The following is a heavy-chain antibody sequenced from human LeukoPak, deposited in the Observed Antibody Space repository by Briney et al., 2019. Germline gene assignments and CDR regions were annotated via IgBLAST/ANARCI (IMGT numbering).Heavy chain of an antibody. D-gene: IGHD3-16*01. J-gene: IGHJ4*02. CDR1: GGSISSGDYY. Sequence: SETLSLTCTVSGGSISSGDYYWTWIRPHPGQGLEWIGYIYKSGTTYYNPSLESRVTISGDTSKNQFSLKLSSVTAADTAVYYCARTAGWSYGFDYWGQETLVTVSS. V-gene: IGHV4-31*03. CDR2: IYKSGTT. CDR3: ARTAGWSYGFDY.